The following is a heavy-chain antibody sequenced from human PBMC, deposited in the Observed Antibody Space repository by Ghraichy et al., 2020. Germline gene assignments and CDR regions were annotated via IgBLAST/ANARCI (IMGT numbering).Heavy chain of an antibody. J-gene: IGHJ6*02. CDR3: ARLGVVVPAARYYGMDV. D-gene: IGHD2-2*01. Sequence: ASVKVSCKASGYTFTSYAMHWVRQAPGQRLEWMGWINAGNGNTKYSQKFQGRVTITRDTSASTAYMELSSLRSEDTAVYYCARLGVVVPAARYYGMDVWGQGTTVTVSS. CDR2: INAGNGNT. CDR1: GYTFTSYA. V-gene: IGHV1-3*01.